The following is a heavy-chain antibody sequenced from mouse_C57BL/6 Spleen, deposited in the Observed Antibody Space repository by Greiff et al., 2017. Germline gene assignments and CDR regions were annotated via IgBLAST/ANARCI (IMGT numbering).Heavy chain of an antibody. D-gene: IGHD2-4*01. Sequence: EVQVVESGGDLVKPGGSLKLSCAASGFTFSSYGMSWVRQTPDKRLEWVATISSGGSYTYYPDSVKGRFTISRDNAKNTLYLQMSSLKSEDTAMYYCARGGDYDGRRGFAYWGQGTLVTVSA. CDR1: GFTFSSYG. CDR2: ISSGGSYT. CDR3: ARGGDYDGRRGFAY. V-gene: IGHV5-6*01. J-gene: IGHJ3*01.